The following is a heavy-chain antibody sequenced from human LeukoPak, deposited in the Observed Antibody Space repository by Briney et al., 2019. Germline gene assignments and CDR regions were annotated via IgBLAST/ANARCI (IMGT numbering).Heavy chain of an antibody. V-gene: IGHV3-13*01. J-gene: IGHJ3*02. CDR3: ARARGYCSSTSCYAFDI. CDR2: IGTAGDT. Sequence: GGSLRLSCAASGFTFSSYDMHWVRQATGKGLEWVSAIGTAGDTYYPGSVKGRFTISRESAKNSLYLQMNSLRAGDTAVYYCARARGYCSSTSCYAFDIWGQGTMVTVSS. D-gene: IGHD2-2*01. CDR1: GFTFSSYD.